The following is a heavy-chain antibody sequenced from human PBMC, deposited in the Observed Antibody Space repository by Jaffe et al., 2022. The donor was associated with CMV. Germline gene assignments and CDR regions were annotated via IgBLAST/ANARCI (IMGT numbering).Heavy chain of an antibody. CDR1: GGSISSYY. D-gene: IGHD6-6*01. J-gene: IGHJ6*02. CDR3: ARARSSSSSSPGYYYYYGMDV. V-gene: IGHV4-59*01. CDR2: IYYSGST. Sequence: QVQLQESGPGLVKPSETLSLTCTVSGGSISSYYWSWIRQPPGKGLEWIGYIYYSGSTNYNPSLKSRVTISVDTSKNQFSLKLSSVTAADTAVYYCARARSSSSSSPGYYYYYGMDVWGQGTTVTVSS.